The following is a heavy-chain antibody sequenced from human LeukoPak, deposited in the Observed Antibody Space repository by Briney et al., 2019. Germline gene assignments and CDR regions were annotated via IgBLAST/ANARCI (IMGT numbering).Heavy chain of an antibody. CDR1: GFTFSSYG. CDR2: IGYDGRNK. D-gene: IGHD2-2*01. V-gene: IGHV3-30*02. J-gene: IGHJ6*04. CDR3: ARDGWVVVPAFMDV. Sequence: PGGSLRLSCAASGFTFSSYGIHWVRQAPGKGLEWVTFIGYDGRNKYYADSVKGRFTISRDNSKNTLYLQMNSLRSDDTAVYYCARDGWVVVPAFMDVWGKGTTVTVSS.